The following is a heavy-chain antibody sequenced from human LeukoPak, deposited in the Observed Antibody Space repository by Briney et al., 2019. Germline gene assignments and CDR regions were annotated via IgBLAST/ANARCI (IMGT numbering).Heavy chain of an antibody. CDR2: IKSDGSEK. CDR1: GMTFSSHW. V-gene: IGHV3-7*01. J-gene: IGHJ4*02. Sequence: GGSLRLSCAASGMTFSSHWMSWVRQAPGKGLEWAANIKSDGSEKYYLDSVKGRFTISRDNAKNSLYLQMNSLRAEDTAVYYCARDLYRIVVVPHYFDYWGQGTLVTVSS. D-gene: IGHD3-22*01. CDR3: ARDLYRIVVVPHYFDY.